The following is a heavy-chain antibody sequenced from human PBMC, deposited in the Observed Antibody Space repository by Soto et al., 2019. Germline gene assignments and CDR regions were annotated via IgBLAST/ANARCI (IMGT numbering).Heavy chain of an antibody. CDR1: GFNFDTFA. CDR3: AKDISGKLRFVEWYPPKGMDV. Sequence: QVHLVESGGGVVQPGRSLRLSCVASGFNFDTFAMNWVRQAPGKGLEWVAVISYDGSNEFYVDSVKGRCTISRDNDKNTLYLQMNSLRPEDTCVYYCAKDISGKLRFVEWYPPKGMDVWGQWTTVTVSS. D-gene: IGHD3-3*01. V-gene: IGHV3-30*18. J-gene: IGHJ6*02. CDR2: ISYDGSNE.